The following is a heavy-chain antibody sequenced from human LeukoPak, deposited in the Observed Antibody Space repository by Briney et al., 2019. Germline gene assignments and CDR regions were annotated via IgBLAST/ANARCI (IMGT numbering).Heavy chain of an antibody. J-gene: IGHJ4*02. CDR1: GFTFTNAW. D-gene: IGHD5-12*01. CDR2: IKSRPDGGTT. V-gene: IGHV3-15*01. Sequence: GGSLRLSCAASGFTFTNAWMDWVRQAPGKGLEWVGRIKSRPDGGTTDYAAPVKGRFTISRDDSKNTLYLHMNSQKTEDTAVYYCITVYDSVANWGQGTLVTVSS. CDR3: ITVYDSVAN.